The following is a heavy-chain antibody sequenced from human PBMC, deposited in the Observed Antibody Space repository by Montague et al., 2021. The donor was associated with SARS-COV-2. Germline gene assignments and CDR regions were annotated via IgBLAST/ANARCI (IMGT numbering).Heavy chain of an antibody. CDR1: GGSISSGDYY. Sequence: TLSLTCTVSGGSISSGDYYWTWIRQHPGKGLEWIGYISDSGSTYYNPSLKSRISMSADPSKNQFSLKVSSVTAADTAVYYCACGEITTRGLIYYYGMDVWGQGTTVTVSS. D-gene: IGHD3-10*01. CDR2: ISDSGST. V-gene: IGHV4-31*03. CDR3: ACGEITTRGLIYYYGMDV. J-gene: IGHJ6*02.